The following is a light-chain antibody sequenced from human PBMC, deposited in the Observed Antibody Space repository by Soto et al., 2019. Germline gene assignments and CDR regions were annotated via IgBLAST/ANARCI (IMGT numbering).Light chain of an antibody. Sequence: QSALTQPASVSGSPGQSITISCTGTSSDVGGYNYVSWYQQHPGKAPKLVIYDVSNRPSGVSNRFSGSKSGNTASLTISGLQAEDEADYYCSSYTSSSTRDVFGTGTKLTVL. V-gene: IGLV2-14*01. CDR2: DVS. J-gene: IGLJ1*01. CDR1: SSDVGGYNY. CDR3: SSYTSSSTRDV.